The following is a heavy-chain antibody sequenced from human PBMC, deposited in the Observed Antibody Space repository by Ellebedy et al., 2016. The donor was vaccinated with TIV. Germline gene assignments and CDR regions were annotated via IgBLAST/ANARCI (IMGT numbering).Heavy chain of an antibody. Sequence: SETLSLXXTVSGGSISSSSYYWGWIRQPPGKGLEWIGSIYYSGSTYYNPSLKSRVTISVDTSKNQFSLKLSSVTAADTAVYYCARATSSIDDYDSSGYYYHFDYWGQGTLVTVSS. J-gene: IGHJ4*02. D-gene: IGHD3-22*01. CDR3: ARATSSIDDYDSSGYYYHFDY. CDR1: GGSISSSSYY. CDR2: IYYSGST. V-gene: IGHV4-39*07.